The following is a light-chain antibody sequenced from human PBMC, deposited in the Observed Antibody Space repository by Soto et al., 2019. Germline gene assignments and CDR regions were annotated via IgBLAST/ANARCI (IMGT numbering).Light chain of an antibody. V-gene: IGKV1-39*01. CDR2: AAS. J-gene: IGKJ5*01. CDR3: QQLHDYPIT. Sequence: DIQMTQSPSSLSASVGDRVSIPCRASQSIISYLNWYQQKPGKAPKLLIYAASSLQSGVPSRFSGSGSGTDFTLTISSLQPEDFATYYCQQLHDYPITFGQGTRLEIK. CDR1: QSIISY.